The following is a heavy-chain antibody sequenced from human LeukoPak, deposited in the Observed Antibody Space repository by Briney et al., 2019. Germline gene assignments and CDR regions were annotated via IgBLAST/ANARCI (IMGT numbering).Heavy chain of an antibody. CDR3: ARASSSGWFSFDY. J-gene: IGHJ4*02. D-gene: IGHD6-19*01. V-gene: IGHV4-59*01. Sequence: SETLSLTCTVSGGSISSYYWSWIRQPPGKGLEWIGYIYYSGSTNYNPSLKSRVTISVDTSKNQFSLKLSSVTAADMAVYYCARASSSGWFSFDYWGQGTLVTVSS. CDR2: IYYSGST. CDR1: GGSISSYY.